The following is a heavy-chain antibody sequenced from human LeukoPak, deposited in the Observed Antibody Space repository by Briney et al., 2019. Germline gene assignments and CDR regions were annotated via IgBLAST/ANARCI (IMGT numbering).Heavy chain of an antibody. D-gene: IGHD3-10*01. V-gene: IGHV3-21*01. CDR2: ISSSSSYI. J-gene: IGHJ6*03. Sequence: GGSLRLSCAASGFTFSSYSMNWVRQAPGKGLEWVSSISSSSSYIYYADSVKGRFTISRDNAKNSLYLQMNSLRAEDTAVYYCARGNGSGSYYLYYYYYHMDVWGKGTTVTVSS. CDR3: ARGNGSGSYYLYYYYYHMDV. CDR1: GFTFSSYS.